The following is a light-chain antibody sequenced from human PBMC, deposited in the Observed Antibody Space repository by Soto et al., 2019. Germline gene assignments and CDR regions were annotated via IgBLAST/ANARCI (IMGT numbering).Light chain of an antibody. J-gene: IGLJ3*02. Sequence: QSALTQPASVSGSPGQSITISCTGTSSDVGGYNYVSWYQQHPGKAPKLLIYDVSNRPSVVSNRFSGSKSGNTASLTISGLQAEDEADYYCNSYTSSSNLVFGGGIKLTVL. CDR2: DVS. CDR3: NSYTSSSNLV. V-gene: IGLV2-14*01. CDR1: SSDVGGYNY.